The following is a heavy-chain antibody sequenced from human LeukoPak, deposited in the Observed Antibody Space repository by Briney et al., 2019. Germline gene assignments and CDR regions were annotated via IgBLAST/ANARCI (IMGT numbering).Heavy chain of an antibody. CDR1: GFTFSGYG. CDR2: ISFDGSNQ. J-gene: IGHJ4*02. Sequence: GGSLRLSCAASGFTFSGYGMHWVRQAPGKGLEWVALISFDGSNQYYADSVKGRFTISRDNSRNTLYLQMSSLRAEDTAVYYCAKPPEVGATVAYFDYWGQGTLVTVSS. V-gene: IGHV3-30*18. CDR3: AKPPEVGATVAYFDY. D-gene: IGHD1-26*01.